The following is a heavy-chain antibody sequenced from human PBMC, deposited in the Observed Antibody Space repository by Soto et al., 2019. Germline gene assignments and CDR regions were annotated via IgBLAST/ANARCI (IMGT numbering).Heavy chain of an antibody. CDR1: GFTFSSYD. CDR3: ARSGILSGVFDL. Sequence: GGSLRLSCAASGFTFSSYDMHWVRQATGKGLEWVSAIGTAGDTYYPGSVKGRFTISRENAKNSLYLQMNSLRAEDTAVYYCARSGILSGVFDLWGRGTLVTVSS. CDR2: IGTAGDT. V-gene: IGHV3-13*01. D-gene: IGHD3-10*01. J-gene: IGHJ2*01.